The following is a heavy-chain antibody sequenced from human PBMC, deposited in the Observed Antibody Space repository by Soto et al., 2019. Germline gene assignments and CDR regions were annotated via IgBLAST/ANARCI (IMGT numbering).Heavy chain of an antibody. D-gene: IGHD1-20*01. J-gene: IGHJ4*02. V-gene: IGHV4-31*11. Sequence: PSETLSLTCDVSGDSISNGPYFWTWIRQPPGKGLEWIGYIFFNGITYYSPSLKSRLTISVDTSQNHFSLSLTSVTAADTAVYYCARESGITGTRAFNYWGQGILGTVSS. CDR1: GDSISNGPYF. CDR3: ARESGITGTRAFNY. CDR2: IFFNGIT.